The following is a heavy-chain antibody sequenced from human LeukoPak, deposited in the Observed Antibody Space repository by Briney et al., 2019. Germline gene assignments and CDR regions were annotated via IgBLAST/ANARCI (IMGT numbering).Heavy chain of an antibody. CDR2: ISSSSYI. CDR1: GFTFSSYS. J-gene: IGHJ6*03. V-gene: IGHV3-21*01. CDR3: ARALEGHYYYYMDV. Sequence: GGSLRLSCAASGFTFSSYSMNWVRQAPGKGLEWVSSISSSSYIYYADSVQGRFTISRDNAKNSLYLQMNSLRAEDTAVYYCARALEGHYYYYMDVWGKGTTVTVSS.